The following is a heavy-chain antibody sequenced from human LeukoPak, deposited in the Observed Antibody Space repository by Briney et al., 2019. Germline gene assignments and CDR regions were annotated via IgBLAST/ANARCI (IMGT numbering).Heavy chain of an antibody. CDR2: IYYSGST. Sequence: SETLSLTCAVYGGSFSGYYWSWIRQPPGKGLEWIGYIYYSGSTNYNPSLKSRVTISVDTSKNQFSLKLSSVTAADTAVYYWARVPYYDFWSGPVGPFDPWGQGTLVTVSS. D-gene: IGHD3-3*01. J-gene: IGHJ5*02. V-gene: IGHV4-59*01. CDR3: ARVPYYDFWSGPVGPFDP. CDR1: GGSFSGYY.